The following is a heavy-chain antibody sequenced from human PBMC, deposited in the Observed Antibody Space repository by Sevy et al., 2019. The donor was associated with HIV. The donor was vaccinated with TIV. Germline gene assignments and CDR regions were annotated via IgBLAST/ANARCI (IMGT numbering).Heavy chain of an antibody. CDR3: AKGGFVDYSSSWLPHFDY. J-gene: IGHJ4*02. V-gene: IGHV3-23*01. CDR1: GFTFSSYA. Sequence: GGSLTLSCAASGFTFSSYAMSWVRQAPGKGLEWVSAISGSGGSTYYADSVKGRFTISRDNSKNTLYLQMNSLRAEDTAVYYCAKGGFVDYSSSWLPHFDYWGQGTLVTVSS. D-gene: IGHD6-13*01. CDR2: ISGSGGST.